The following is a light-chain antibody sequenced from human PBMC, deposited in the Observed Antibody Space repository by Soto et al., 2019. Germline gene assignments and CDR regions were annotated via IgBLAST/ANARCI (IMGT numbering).Light chain of an antibody. V-gene: IGKV3-11*01. Sequence: EIVLTQSPGTLSLTPGERGILSCRTSQTVNSPCLAWYQQKPGQAPRLLIYGAFNRATGIPARFSGSGSGTDFTLTISSLEPEDFAVYYCQQRNIWPPVTFGQGTRLEI. CDR2: GAF. CDR3: QQRNIWPPVT. CDR1: QTVNSPC. J-gene: IGKJ5*01.